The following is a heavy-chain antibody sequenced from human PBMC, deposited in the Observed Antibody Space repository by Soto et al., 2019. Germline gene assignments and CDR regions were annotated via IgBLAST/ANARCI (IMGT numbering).Heavy chain of an antibody. CDR3: ASDLRRFRYSSGWSGDY. CDR2: ISAYNGNT. J-gene: IGHJ4*02. V-gene: IGHV1-18*01. CDR1: GYTFTSYG. D-gene: IGHD6-19*01. Sequence: QVQLVQSGAEVKKPGASVKVSCKASGYTFTSYGISWVRQAPGQGLEWMGWISAYNGNTNYAQKLQGRVTMTTDTSTSTAYMELRSLRSDDTAVYYCASDLRRFRYSSGWSGDYWGQGTLVTVSS.